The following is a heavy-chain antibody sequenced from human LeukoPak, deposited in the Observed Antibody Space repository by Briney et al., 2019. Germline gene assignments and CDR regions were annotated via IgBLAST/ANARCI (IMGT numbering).Heavy chain of an antibody. Sequence: SETLSLTCAVYGGSFSGYYWSWIRQPPGKGLEWIGEINHSGSTNYNPSLTSRVTISVDTSKNQFSLKLSSVTAADTAVYYCAREGGGYCSSTSCYYFDYWGQGTLVTVSS. CDR1: GGSFSGYY. CDR2: INHSGST. J-gene: IGHJ4*02. V-gene: IGHV4-34*01. D-gene: IGHD2-2*01. CDR3: AREGGGYCSSTSCYYFDY.